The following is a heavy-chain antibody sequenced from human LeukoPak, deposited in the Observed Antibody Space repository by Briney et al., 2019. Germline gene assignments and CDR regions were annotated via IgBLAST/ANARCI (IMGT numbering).Heavy chain of an antibody. CDR1: GFVFPTYA. CDR3: AKVKALDAVASYFDY. J-gene: IGHJ4*02. V-gene: IGHV3-23*01. D-gene: IGHD2-8*01. CDR2: ISSSGDNT. Sequence: GGSLRLSCAASGFVFPTYAMGWVRQAPGKGLEWVSAISSSGDNTHYADSVKGQFTISRDNSKSTLDLQMNSLRAEDTAMYHCAKVKALDAVASYFDYWGQGTLVTVSS.